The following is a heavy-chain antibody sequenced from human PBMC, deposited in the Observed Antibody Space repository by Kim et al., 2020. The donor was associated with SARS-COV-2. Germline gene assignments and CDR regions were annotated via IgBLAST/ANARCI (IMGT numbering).Heavy chain of an antibody. CDR3: AKADTTGANVADAFDI. D-gene: IGHD2-8*01. J-gene: IGHJ3*02. V-gene: IGHV3-30*18. CDR2: ISYDGSNK. CDR1: GFTFSSYG. Sequence: GGSLRLSCAASGFTFSSYGMHWVRQAPGKGLEWVAVISYDGSNKYYADSVKGRFTISRDNSKNTLYLQMNSLRAEDTAVYYCAKADTTGANVADAFDIWGQGTMVTVSS.